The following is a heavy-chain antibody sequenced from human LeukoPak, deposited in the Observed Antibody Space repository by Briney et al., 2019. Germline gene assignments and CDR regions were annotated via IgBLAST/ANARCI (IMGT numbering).Heavy chain of an antibody. D-gene: IGHD6-19*01. CDR3: ARDQWLADYYYYGMDV. Sequence: PGGSLRLSCAASGFTFSSYAMHWVRQAPGKGLEWVAVISYDGSNKYYADSVKGRFTISRDSSKNTLYLQMNSLRAEDTAVYYCARDQWLADYYYYGMDVWGQGTTVTVSS. CDR2: ISYDGSNK. V-gene: IGHV3-30-3*01. J-gene: IGHJ6*02. CDR1: GFTFSSYA.